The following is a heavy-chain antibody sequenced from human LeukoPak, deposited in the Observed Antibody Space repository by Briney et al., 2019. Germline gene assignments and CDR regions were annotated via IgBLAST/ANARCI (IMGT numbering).Heavy chain of an antibody. CDR2: ISSSSSTI. CDR3: ARGLGYSYVNFDY. J-gene: IGHJ4*02. Sequence: GGSLRLSCAASGFTFSSYSMNWVRQAPGKGVEGVSYISSSSSTIYYADSVKGRFTISRDNAKNSLYLQMNSLRAEDTALYHCARGLGYSYVNFDYWGQGTLVTVSS. V-gene: IGHV3-48*04. CDR1: GFTFSSYS. D-gene: IGHD5-18*01.